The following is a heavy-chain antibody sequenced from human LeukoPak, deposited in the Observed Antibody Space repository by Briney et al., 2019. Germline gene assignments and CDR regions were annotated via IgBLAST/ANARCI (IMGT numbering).Heavy chain of an antibody. D-gene: IGHD2-21*01. V-gene: IGHV3-23*01. CDR3: AKAPVTTCRGAYCYPFDY. J-gene: IGHJ4*02. CDR1: GFTLSSYA. CDR2: ISDSGNA. Sequence: GGSLRLSCAASGFTLSSYAMSWVRQAPGKGLEWVSAISDSGNAYHADSVKGRFTISRDSFKNTLFLQMNRLRPEDAAVYYCAKAPVTTCRGAYCYPFDYWGQGTLVTVSS.